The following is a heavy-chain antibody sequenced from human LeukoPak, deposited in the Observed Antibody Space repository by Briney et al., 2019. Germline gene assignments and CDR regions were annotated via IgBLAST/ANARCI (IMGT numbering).Heavy chain of an antibody. J-gene: IGHJ1*01. Sequence: GGSLRLSCAASGFTFSSYWLSWVRQAPGEGLEWVANINQDGSENYYVDSVKGRFTISRDNAKNSLYLQMNSLRAEDTAVYYCARDGYCSSTSCHIYFQHWGQGTLVTVSS. CDR2: INQDGSEN. V-gene: IGHV3-7*01. CDR1: GFTFSSYW. D-gene: IGHD2-2*02. CDR3: ARDGYCSSTSCHIYFQH.